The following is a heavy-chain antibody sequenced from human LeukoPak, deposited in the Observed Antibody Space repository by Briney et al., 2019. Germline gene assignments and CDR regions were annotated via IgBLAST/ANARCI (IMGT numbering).Heavy chain of an antibody. D-gene: IGHD6-19*01. CDR1: GFTFSSYA. J-gene: IGHJ5*02. Sequence: GGSLRLSCAASGFTFSSYAMTWVRQAPGKGLEWVSAISGSGDDTYYADSIKGRFTISRDNSKNTLCLQMNSLGAEDTAVYYCAKDPYSSGPYNWFDPWGQGTLVTVSS. CDR2: ISGSGDDT. CDR3: AKDPYSSGPYNWFDP. V-gene: IGHV3-23*01.